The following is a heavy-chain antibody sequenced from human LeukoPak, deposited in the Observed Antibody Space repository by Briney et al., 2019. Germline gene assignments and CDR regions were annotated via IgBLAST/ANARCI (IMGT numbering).Heavy chain of an antibody. J-gene: IGHJ4*02. D-gene: IGHD3-10*01. CDR1: GYSFTSYW. CDR3: ARGVWFGELPEYYFDY. CDR2: IYPGDSDT. V-gene: IGHV5-51*01. Sequence: KCGASLKISCKGSGYSFTSYWIGWGRQMPGKGLELMGIIYPGDSDTRYSPSFQGQVTISADKSISTAYLQWSSLKASDTAMYDCARGVWFGELPEYYFDYWGQGTLVTVSS.